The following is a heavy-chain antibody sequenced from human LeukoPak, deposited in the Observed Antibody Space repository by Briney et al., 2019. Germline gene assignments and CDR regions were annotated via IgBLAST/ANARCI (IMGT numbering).Heavy chain of an antibody. V-gene: IGHV1-2*02. D-gene: IGHD6-19*01. CDR1: GYTFTGYY. CDR3: ARESEGVAVAGGGGNWFDP. CDR2: INPNSGGT. J-gene: IGHJ5*02. Sequence: GASVKVSCKASGYTFTGYYMHWVRQAPGQGLEWMGWINPNSGGTNYAQKFQGRVTMTRDTSISTAYMELSRLRSDDTAVYYCARESEGVAVAGGGGNWFDPWGQGTLVTVSS.